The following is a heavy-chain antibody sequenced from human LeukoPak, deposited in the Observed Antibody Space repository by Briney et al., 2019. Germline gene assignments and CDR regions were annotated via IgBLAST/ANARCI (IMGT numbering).Heavy chain of an antibody. V-gene: IGHV1-2*02. D-gene: IGHD2-21*01. CDR3: ARFCGRVDYGMDV. Sequence: ASVKVSCKASGYTFTGYYMHWVRQAPGQGLEWMGWINPNSGGTNYAQKFQGRVTMTRDTSISTAYMELSRLRSDDTAVYYCARFCGRVDYGMDVWGQGTTVTVSS. CDR1: GYTFTGYY. J-gene: IGHJ6*02. CDR2: INPNSGGT.